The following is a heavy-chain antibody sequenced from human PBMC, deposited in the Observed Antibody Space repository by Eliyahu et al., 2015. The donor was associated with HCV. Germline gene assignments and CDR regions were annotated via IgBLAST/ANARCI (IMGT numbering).Heavy chain of an antibody. CDR2: ISYDGSNK. J-gene: IGHJ4*02. CDR1: GFPXXXYG. D-gene: IGHD2-8*02. CDR3: AKGFVGYAIEGVIDY. Sequence: QVQLVESGGGVVXPGRSXRLSXXASGFPXXXYGMHWVRQAPGKGLEWVAVISYDGSNKYYADSVKGRFTISRDNSKNTLYLQMNSLRAEDTAVYYCAKGFVGYAIEGVIDYWGQGTLVTVSS. V-gene: IGHV3-30*18.